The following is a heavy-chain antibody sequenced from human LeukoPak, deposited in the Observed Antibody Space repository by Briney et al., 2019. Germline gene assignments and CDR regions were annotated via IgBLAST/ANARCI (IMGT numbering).Heavy chain of an antibody. CDR3: CSTNTFDY. V-gene: IGHV3-7*01. CDR2: IKQDGSET. J-gene: IGHJ4*02. CDR1: GFTFSSYW. D-gene: IGHD2-2*01. Sequence: GGSLRLSCAVSGFTFSSYWMSWVRQAPGKGLEWVANIKQDGSETYYVDSVRGRFTISRDNAKNSLYLQMNSLRVEDTAVYYCCSTNTFDYWGQGTLVTVPS.